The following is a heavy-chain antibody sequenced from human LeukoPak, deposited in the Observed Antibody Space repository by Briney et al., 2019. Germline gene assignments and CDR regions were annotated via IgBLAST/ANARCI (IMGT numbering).Heavy chain of an antibody. CDR2: IYTSGST. J-gene: IGHJ4*02. CDR1: GGSISSGSYY. Sequence: PSETLSLTCTVSGGSISSGSYYWSRIRQPAGKGLEWIGRIYTSGSTNYNPSLKSRVTISVDTSKNQFSLKLSSVTAADTAVYYCARDHTYYYDSSGYSSHFDYWGQGTLVTVSS. D-gene: IGHD3-22*01. CDR3: ARDHTYYYDSSGYSSHFDY. V-gene: IGHV4-61*02.